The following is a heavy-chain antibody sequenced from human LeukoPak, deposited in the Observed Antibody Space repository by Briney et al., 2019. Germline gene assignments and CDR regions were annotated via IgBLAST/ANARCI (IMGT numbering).Heavy chain of an antibody. V-gene: IGHV3-66*02. D-gene: IGHD3-10*01. CDR3: AREAWYYYGSGSYSNWFDP. CDR1: GFTVSSNY. Sequence: GGSLSLSCAASGFTVSSNYMSWVRQAPGKGLEWVSVIYSGGSTYYADSVKGRFTISRDNSKNTLYLQMNSLRAEDTAVYYCAREAWYYYGSGSYSNWFDPWGQGTLVTVSS. CDR2: IYSGGST. J-gene: IGHJ5*02.